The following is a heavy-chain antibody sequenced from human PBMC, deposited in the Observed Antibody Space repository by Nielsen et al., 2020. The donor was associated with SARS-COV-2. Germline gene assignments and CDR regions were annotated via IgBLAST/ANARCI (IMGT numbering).Heavy chain of an antibody. CDR3: AREIVVVTPGMDY. CDR1: GFTFSSYW. CDR2: INSDGSST. Sequence: GESLKISCAASGFTFSSYWMHWVRQAPGKGLVWVSRINSDGSSTSYADSVKGRFTISRDNAKNTLYLQMNSLRAEDTAVYYCAREIVVVTPGMDYWGQGTLVTVSS. D-gene: IGHD3-22*01. J-gene: IGHJ4*02. V-gene: IGHV3-74*01.